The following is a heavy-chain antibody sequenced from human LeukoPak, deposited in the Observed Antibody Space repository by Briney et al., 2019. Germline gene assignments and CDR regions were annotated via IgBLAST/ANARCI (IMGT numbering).Heavy chain of an antibody. CDR2: INHSGSA. V-gene: IGHV4-34*01. D-gene: IGHD1-26*01. CDR1: GGSFSGYY. J-gene: IGHJ3*02. Sequence: SETLSLTCAVYGGSFSGYYWSWIRQPPGKGLEWIGEINHSGSANYNPSLKRRVTISVDTSKNQFSLKLSSVTAADTAVYYGARGTPWIVGAIRGFAFDIWGQGTMVTVSS. CDR3: ARGTPWIVGAIRGFAFDI.